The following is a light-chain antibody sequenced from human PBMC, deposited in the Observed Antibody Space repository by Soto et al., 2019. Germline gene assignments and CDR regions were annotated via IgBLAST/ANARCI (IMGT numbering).Light chain of an antibody. CDR2: AAS. CDR1: QGISNY. V-gene: IGKV1-27*01. Sequence: DIQMTQSPSSLSASVGDRVTITCRASQGISNYLAWYQQKPGKVPKLLTYAASTLQSGVPSRFSGSGSGTDFTLTISSLQPEDVATYYCQRYKSAPTFGPGTKVDIK. CDR3: QRYKSAPT. J-gene: IGKJ3*01.